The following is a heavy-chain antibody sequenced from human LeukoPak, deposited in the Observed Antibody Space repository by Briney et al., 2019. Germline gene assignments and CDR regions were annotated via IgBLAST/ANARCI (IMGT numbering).Heavy chain of an antibody. CDR2: ISSSSSTI. CDR1: GFTFSSYS. J-gene: IGHJ6*02. Sequence: GGSLRLSCAASGFTFSSYSMNWVRQAPGKGLEWVSYISSSSSTIYYADSVKGRFTISRDNAKNSLYLQMNSLRAEDTAVYYCARDLGRILYGMDVWGQRTTVTVSS. CDR3: ARDLGRILYGMDV. V-gene: IGHV3-48*01.